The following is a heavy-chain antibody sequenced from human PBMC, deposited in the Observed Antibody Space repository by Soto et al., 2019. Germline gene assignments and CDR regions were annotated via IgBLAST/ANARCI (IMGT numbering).Heavy chain of an antibody. V-gene: IGHV4-59*01. CDR3: ARDKGRYDSGMDV. CDR1: GASISSYY. D-gene: IGHD3-9*01. CDR2: IFYSGST. J-gene: IGHJ6*02. Sequence: PSETLSLTCTVSGASISSYYWAWIRQPPGKGLEWIGYIFYSGSTKYNAYLKSRGTISVGTSKSHFSLNLTSVTAADTAVYYCARDKGRYDSGMDVWGQGTTVT.